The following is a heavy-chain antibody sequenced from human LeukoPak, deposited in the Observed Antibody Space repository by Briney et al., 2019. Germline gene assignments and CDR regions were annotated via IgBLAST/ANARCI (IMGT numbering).Heavy chain of an antibody. CDR3: AKGAGYSGYVYLDY. CDR2: ISGSGGST. J-gene: IGHJ4*02. Sequence: PGGSLRLSCAASGFTFSSYAMSWVRQAPGKGLEWVSAISGSGGSTYYADSVKGRFTISRDNSKNTLYLQMNGLRAEDTAVYYCAKGAGYSGYVYLDYWGQGTLVTVSS. CDR1: GFTFSSYA. V-gene: IGHV3-23*01. D-gene: IGHD5-12*01.